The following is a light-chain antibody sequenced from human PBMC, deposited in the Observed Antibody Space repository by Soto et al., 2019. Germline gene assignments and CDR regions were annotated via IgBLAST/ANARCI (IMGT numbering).Light chain of an antibody. Sequence: SYELTQPTSVSVSPGQTASITCSGDKLGDKYACWYQQKPGQSPVLVIYQDTKRPSGIPARFSGSNSGNTATLTISGTQAMDEADYYCQAWDSSTAVFGGGTKLTVL. J-gene: IGLJ2*01. CDR2: QDT. V-gene: IGLV3-1*01. CDR3: QAWDSSTAV. CDR1: KLGDKY.